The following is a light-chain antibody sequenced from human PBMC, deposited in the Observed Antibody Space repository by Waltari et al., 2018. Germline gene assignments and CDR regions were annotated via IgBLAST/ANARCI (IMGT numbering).Light chain of an antibody. V-gene: IGLV2-11*01. CDR2: NVN. CDR3: CSYVGNYISF. CDR1: SSDVGAYDF. J-gene: IGLJ1*01. Sequence: QSALTQPRSVSGSPGQSVAISCTGTSSDVGAYDFVSWFQQHPGKAPKLMIYNVNKRPSGVPDRFSGSKSGNTASLTISGLQAEDEADYYCCSYVGNYISFFGPGTKVTVL.